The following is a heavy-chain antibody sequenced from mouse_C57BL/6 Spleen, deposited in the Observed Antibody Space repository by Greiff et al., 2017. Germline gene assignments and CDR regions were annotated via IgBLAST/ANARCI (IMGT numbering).Heavy chain of an antibody. J-gene: IGHJ2*01. CDR3: ARWAIYYDYDRDY. CDR1: GYSITSGYY. CDR2: ISYDGSN. D-gene: IGHD2-4*01. V-gene: IGHV3-6*01. Sequence: ESGPGLVKPSQSLSLTCSVTGYSITSGYYWNWIRQFPGNKLEWMGYISYDGSNNYNPSLKNRISITRDTSKNQFFLKLNSVTTEDTATYYCARWAIYYDYDRDYWGQGTTLTVSS.